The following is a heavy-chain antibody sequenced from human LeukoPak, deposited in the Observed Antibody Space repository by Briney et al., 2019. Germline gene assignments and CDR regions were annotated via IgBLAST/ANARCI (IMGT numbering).Heavy chain of an antibody. Sequence: ASVKVSCEASGYTFTSYDINWVRQATGQGLEWMGWMNPNSGNTGYAQKFQGRVTMTRNTSISTAYMELSSLRSDDTAVYYCARPYTNYAENYYYYGMDVWGQGTTVTVSS. CDR3: ARPYTNYAENYYYYGMDV. CDR2: MNPNSGNT. CDR1: GYTFTSYD. V-gene: IGHV1-8*01. D-gene: IGHD4/OR15-4a*01. J-gene: IGHJ6*02.